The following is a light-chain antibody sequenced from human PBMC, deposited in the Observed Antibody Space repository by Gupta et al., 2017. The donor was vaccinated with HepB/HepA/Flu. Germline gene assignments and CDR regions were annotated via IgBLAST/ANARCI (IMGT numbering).Light chain of an antibody. CDR1: QIVSNF. J-gene: IGKJ4*01. CDR3: QQYGASPLT. CDR2: RAS. Sequence: EIVLTQSPGPLSLSPGERASLSCRASQIVSNFLAWYQQKPGQAPRLLINRASNRAPGIPARFSGSGSGTDFTLTISRLEPEDFAVYYCQQYGASPLTFGGGTKVEIK. V-gene: IGKV3-20*01.